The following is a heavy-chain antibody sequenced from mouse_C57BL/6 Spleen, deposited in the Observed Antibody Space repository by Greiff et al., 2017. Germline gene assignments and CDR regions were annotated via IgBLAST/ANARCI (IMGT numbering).Heavy chain of an antibody. Sequence: VQLQQPGAELVMPGASVKLSCKASGYTFTSYWMHWVKQRPGQGLEWIGEIDPSDSYTNYNQKFKGKSTLTVDKSSSTAYMQLSSLTSEDSAVYYCARVGYYVGTGYFDVWGTGTTVTVSS. V-gene: IGHV1-69*01. CDR2: IDPSDSYT. D-gene: IGHD2-3*01. J-gene: IGHJ1*03. CDR1: GYTFTSYW. CDR3: ARVGYYVGTGYFDV.